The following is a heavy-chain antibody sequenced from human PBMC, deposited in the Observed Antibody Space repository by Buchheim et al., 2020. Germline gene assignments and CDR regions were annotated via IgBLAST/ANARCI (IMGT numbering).Heavy chain of an antibody. CDR3: ARGLNYYDSSGYYDDY. CDR2: IWYDGSNK. J-gene: IGHJ4*02. V-gene: IGHV3-33*01. D-gene: IGHD3-22*01. CDR1: GFTFSSYG. Sequence: QVQLVESGGGVVQPGRSLRLSCAASGFTFSSYGMHWVRQAPGKGLEWVAVIWYDGSNKYYADSVKGRFTISRDTSKNTLYLQMNSLRAEDTAVYYCARGLNYYDSSGYYDDYWGQGTL.